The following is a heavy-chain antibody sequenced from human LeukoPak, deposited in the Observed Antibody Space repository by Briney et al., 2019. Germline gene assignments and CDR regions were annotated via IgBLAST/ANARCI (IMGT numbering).Heavy chain of an antibody. Sequence: ASVKVSFKASGYTFTAQYLHWVRQAPGQGPEWMGWIYPKTGGTNLAQKFQGRVTMTRDTSISTGYMELSRLRSDDTAVYFCARDLDNVAGDFWGQGTLVIVSS. CDR2: IYPKTGGT. V-gene: IGHV1-2*02. D-gene: IGHD1-1*01. CDR1: GYTFTAQY. J-gene: IGHJ4*03. CDR3: ARDLDNVAGDF.